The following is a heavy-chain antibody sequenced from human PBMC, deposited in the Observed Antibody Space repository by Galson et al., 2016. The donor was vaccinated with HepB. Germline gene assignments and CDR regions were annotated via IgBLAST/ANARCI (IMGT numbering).Heavy chain of an antibody. CDR1: GFPSSTYW. J-gene: IGHJ3*02. CDR2: VNTDESYT. D-gene: IGHD1-1*01. V-gene: IGHV3-74*01. CDR3: ARDRVTWNAFHGFDI. Sequence: SMRLSCAASGFPSSTYWMHWVRQGAGKGLEWVARVNTDESYTSYANSVRDRFTISIDNAKNTVYLQMNSLRAEDTAVYYCARDRVTWNAFHGFDIWGHGTQVTVSS.